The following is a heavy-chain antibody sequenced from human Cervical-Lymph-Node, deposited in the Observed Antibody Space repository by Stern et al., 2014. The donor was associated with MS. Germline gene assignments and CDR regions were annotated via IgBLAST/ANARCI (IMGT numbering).Heavy chain of an antibody. Sequence: VQLVQSGAEVKKPGESLKISCKASGYSFTNYWIGWGRQRPGKGLAWLGIVYPGDSDTRHSPSPQGPGTIPPHKSSNTAYLQWSSLKASDTAMYYCARSITASGTGGAFEYWGQGTLVTVSS. CDR2: VYPGDSDT. CDR1: GYSFTNYW. J-gene: IGHJ4*02. V-gene: IGHV5-51*03. D-gene: IGHD6-13*01. CDR3: ARSITASGTGGAFEY.